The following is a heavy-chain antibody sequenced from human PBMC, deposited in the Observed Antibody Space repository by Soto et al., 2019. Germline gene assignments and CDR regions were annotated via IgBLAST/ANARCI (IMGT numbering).Heavy chain of an antibody. CDR3: AIDPSLERDY. V-gene: IGHV4-34*01. Sequence: SETLSLTCAVYGGSFSGYYWSWIRQPPGKGLEWIGEINHSGSTNYNPSLKSRVTISVDTSKNQFSRKLSSVTAADTAVYYCAIDPSLERDYWGQGTLVTVSS. CDR1: GGSFSGYY. CDR2: INHSGST. J-gene: IGHJ4*02.